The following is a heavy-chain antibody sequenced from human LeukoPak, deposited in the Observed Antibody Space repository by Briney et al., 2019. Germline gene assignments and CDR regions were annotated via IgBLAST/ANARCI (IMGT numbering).Heavy chain of an antibody. CDR1: GFTFSSYS. CDR2: ISSRSSYI. J-gene: IGHJ4*02. CDR3: ARDPTTVTTPIYLDY. Sequence: GGSLRLSCAASGFTFSSYSMNWVRQAPGKGLEWVSSISSRSSYIYYADSVKGRFTISKDNAKNLLYLQMNSLRAEDTAVYYCARDPTTVTTPIYLDYWGQGTLVTVSS. V-gene: IGHV3-21*01. D-gene: IGHD4-17*01.